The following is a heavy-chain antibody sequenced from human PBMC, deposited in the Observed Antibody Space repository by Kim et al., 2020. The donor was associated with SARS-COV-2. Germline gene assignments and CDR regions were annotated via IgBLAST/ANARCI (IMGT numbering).Heavy chain of an antibody. D-gene: IGHD2-2*01. V-gene: IGHV3-33*01. CDR2: IWYDGSNK. Sequence: GGSLRLSCAASGFTFSSYGMHWVRQAPGKGLEWVAVIWYDGSNKYYADSVKGRFTISRDNSKNTLYLQMNSLRAEDTAVYYCARGRVLPAATASYYYYGMDVWGQGTTVTVSS. J-gene: IGHJ6*02. CDR3: ARGRVLPAATASYYYYGMDV. CDR1: GFTFSSYG.